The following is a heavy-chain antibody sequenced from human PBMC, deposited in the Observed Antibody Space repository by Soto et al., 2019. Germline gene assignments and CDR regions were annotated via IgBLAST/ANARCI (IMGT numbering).Heavy chain of an antibody. V-gene: IGHV3-9*01. CDR3: GKEEGGFLGLAQGSSYAYYGMDV. CDR1: GFTFDDHA. Sequence: EVQLVESGGGMVQPGRSLRLSCVASGFTFDDHAMHWVRRGPGRGLEWVSGISWNSETTGYADSVRGRFTISRDNAKKSPDFKKESLRSGETALYFRGKEEGGFLGLAQGSSYAYYGMDVWGQGTTVIVS. CDR2: ISWNSETT. D-gene: IGHD3-16*01. J-gene: IGHJ6*02.